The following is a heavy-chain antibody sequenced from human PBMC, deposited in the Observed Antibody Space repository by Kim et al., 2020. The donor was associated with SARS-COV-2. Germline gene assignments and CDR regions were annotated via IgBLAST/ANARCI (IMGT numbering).Heavy chain of an antibody. CDR3: ARERGATFNFDY. J-gene: IGHJ4*02. D-gene: IGHD3-16*01. V-gene: IGHV1-46*01. Sequence: IYVQKFQGRVTMTRDTSTNTVYMDLSSLRFEDTAVYYCARERGATFNFDYWGQGTLVTVSS.